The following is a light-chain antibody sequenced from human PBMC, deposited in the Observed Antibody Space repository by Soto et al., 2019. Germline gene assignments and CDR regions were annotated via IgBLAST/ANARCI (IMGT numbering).Light chain of an antibody. CDR2: EVS. J-gene: IGLJ1*01. CDR1: SSDVGGYNY. Sequence: QSALTQPASVSGSPGQSITISCTGTSSDVGGYNYVSWYQQHPGKAPKLMIYEVSNRPSGVSNRFSGSKSGNTASLTISGLQAEDEADYYCNSYTSSFYVFGTGTKVTVL. CDR3: NSYTSSFYV. V-gene: IGLV2-14*01.